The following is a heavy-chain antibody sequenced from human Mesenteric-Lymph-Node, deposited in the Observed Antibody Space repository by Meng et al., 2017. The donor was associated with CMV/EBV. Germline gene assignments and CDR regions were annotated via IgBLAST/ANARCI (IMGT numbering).Heavy chain of an antibody. D-gene: IGHD3-3*01. V-gene: IGHV3-20*04. CDR1: AFNFDGYC. Sequence: GESLKISCTASAFNFDGYCMRWVRQAPGKGLEWVSVINLKGNNTGYADSVKGRFTISRDNSKNTLYLQMNSLRAEDTAVYYCAKDSAIFGINYYYAMHVWGLGTTVTVSS. CDR3: AKDSAIFGINYYYAMHV. CDR2: INLKGNNT. J-gene: IGHJ6*02.